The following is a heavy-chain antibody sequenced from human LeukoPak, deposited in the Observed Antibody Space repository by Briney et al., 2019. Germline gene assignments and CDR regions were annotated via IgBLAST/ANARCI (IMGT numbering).Heavy chain of an antibody. CDR2: IYSGGST. D-gene: IGHD3-10*01. Sequence: GGSLRLSCAASGFTVSSNYMSWVRQAPGKGLEWVSVIYSGGSTYYADSVKGRFTISRDNSRNTLYLQMNSLRAEDTAVYYCARYYSGSGSYAYYFDYWGQGTLVTVSS. J-gene: IGHJ4*02. CDR1: GFTVSSNY. CDR3: ARYYSGSGSYAYYFDY. V-gene: IGHV3-53*01.